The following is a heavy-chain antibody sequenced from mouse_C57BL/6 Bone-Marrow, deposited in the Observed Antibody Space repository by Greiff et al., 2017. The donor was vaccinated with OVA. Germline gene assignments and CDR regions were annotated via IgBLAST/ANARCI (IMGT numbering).Heavy chain of an antibody. J-gene: IGHJ2*01. D-gene: IGHD1-1*01. CDR2: ISSGGSYT. V-gene: IGHV5-6*01. CDR3: ARRLLDY. CDR1: GFTFSSYG. Sequence: EVQLVESGGDLVKPGGSLKLSCAASGFTFSSYGMSWVRQTPDKRLEWVATISSGGSYTYYPDSVKGRFTISRDNAKNTLYLQMSSLKSEDTAMYYCARRLLDYWGQGTTRTVSS.